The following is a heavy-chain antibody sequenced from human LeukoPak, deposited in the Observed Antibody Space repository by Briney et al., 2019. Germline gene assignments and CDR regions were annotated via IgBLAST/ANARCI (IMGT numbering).Heavy chain of an antibody. J-gene: IGHJ4*02. CDR3: TRESGAFSPFGF. V-gene: IGHV4-4*02. CDR2: VHLSGAT. D-gene: IGHD1-26*01. CDR1: GGSIMTTNW. Sequence: SETLSLTCDVSGGSIMTTNWWSWVRQPPNKGLEWIGEVHLSGATNYNPSLESRVTVSIDTSKNHLSLELTSVTAADTAMYYCTRESGAFSPFGFWGQGTLVTVSS.